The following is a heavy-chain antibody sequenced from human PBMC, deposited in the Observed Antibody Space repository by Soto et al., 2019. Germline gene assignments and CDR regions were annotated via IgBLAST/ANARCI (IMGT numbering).Heavy chain of an antibody. CDR3: ARGVGPWVAGYRFDP. D-gene: IGHD6-19*01. J-gene: IGHJ5*02. CDR2: INHSGST. V-gene: IGHV4-34*01. CDR1: GGSFSGYY. Sequence: SETLSLTCAVYGGSFSGYYWSWIRQPPGKGLEWIGEINHSGSTNYNPSLKSRVTISVDTSKNQFSLKLSSVTAADTAVYYCARGVGPWVAGYRFDPWGQGTLVTVSS.